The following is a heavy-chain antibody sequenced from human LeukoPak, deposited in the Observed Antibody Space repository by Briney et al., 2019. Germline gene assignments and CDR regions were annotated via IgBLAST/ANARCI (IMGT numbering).Heavy chain of an antibody. CDR2: MNPDSGNT. Sequence: ASVNVSCKASAYTFTSYDINWVRQATGQGLEWMGWMNPDSGNTGYAQKFQGRVTITRDTSISTAYMELSSLTSEDTAVYYCARASERSGSYEPRGFGYWGQGTLVTVSS. D-gene: IGHD1-26*01. V-gene: IGHV1-8*03. CDR1: AYTFTSYD. J-gene: IGHJ4*02. CDR3: ARASERSGSYEPRGFGY.